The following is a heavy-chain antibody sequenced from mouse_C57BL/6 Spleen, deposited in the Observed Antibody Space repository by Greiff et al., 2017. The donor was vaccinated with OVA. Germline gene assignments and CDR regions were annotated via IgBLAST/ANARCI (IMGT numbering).Heavy chain of an antibody. CDR3: ARRGRDWFAY. D-gene: IGHD3-3*01. CDR2: IYPSDSET. J-gene: IGHJ3*01. CDR1: GYTFTSYW. V-gene: IGHV1-61*01. Sequence: QQSCKASGYTFTSYWMDWVKQRPGQGLEWIGNIYPSDSETHYNQKFKDKATLTVDKSSSTAYMQLSSLTSEDSAVYYCARRGRDWFAYWGQGTLVTVSA.